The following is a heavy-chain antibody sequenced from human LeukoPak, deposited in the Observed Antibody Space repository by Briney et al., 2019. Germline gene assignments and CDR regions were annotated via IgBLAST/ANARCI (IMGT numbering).Heavy chain of an antibody. CDR2: INPNSGGT. Sequence: ASVKVSCKASGYTFTSYYMHWVRQAPGQGLEWMGWINPNSGGTNYAQKFQGRVTMTRDTSISTAYMELSRLRSDDTAVYYCARASLSSIAARRIDYWGQGTLVTVSS. V-gene: IGHV1-2*02. CDR1: GYTFTSYY. CDR3: ARASLSSIAARRIDY. D-gene: IGHD6-6*01. J-gene: IGHJ4*02.